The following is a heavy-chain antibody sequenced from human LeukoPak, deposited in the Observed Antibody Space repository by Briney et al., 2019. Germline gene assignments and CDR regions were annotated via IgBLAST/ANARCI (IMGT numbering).Heavy chain of an antibody. V-gene: IGHV3-21*01. CDR3: ARAGGFWSGYYAFDI. CDR2: ISSSSSYI. CDR1: GFTFSSYS. J-gene: IGHJ3*02. D-gene: IGHD3-3*01. Sequence: PGGSLRLSCAASGFTFSSYSMNWVRQAPGKGLEWVSSISSSSSYIYYADSVKGRFTISRDNAKNSLYLQMNSLRAEDTAVYYCARAGGFWSGYYAFDIWGQGTMVTVSS.